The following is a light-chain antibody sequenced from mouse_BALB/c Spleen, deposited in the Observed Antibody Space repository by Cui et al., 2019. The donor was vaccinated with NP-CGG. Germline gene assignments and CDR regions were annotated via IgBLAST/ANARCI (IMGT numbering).Light chain of an antibody. CDR1: TGAVKTSNY. J-gene: IGLJ1*01. CDR3: ALWYSNHWV. V-gene: IGLV1*01. Sequence: AVVTQASALNTAPGETVTLTCRSSTGAVKTSNYANWVQEKADHLFTGLIGGTNNRAPGVPARFSGSLIGDKAALTITGAQTEDEAIYFCALWYSNHWVFGGGTKLTVL. CDR2: GTN.